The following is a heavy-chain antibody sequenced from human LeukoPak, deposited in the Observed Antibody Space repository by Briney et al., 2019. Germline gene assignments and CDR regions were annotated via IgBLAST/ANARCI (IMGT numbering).Heavy chain of an antibody. CDR2: INHSES. J-gene: IGHJ5*02. CDR1: GGSFSGYY. V-gene: IGHV4-34*01. Sequence: SETLSLTCAVYGGSFSGYYWSWIRQPPGKGLEWIGEINHSESNYNPSLKSRVTVSLDTSKNQFSLNLRSVTAADTAVYYCATRPDITTTVSGWFDPWGRGTLVTVSS. CDR3: ATRPDITTTVSGWFDP. D-gene: IGHD1-1*01.